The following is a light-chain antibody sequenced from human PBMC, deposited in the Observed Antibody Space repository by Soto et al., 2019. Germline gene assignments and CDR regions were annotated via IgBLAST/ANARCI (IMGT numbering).Light chain of an antibody. Sequence: DIQMTQSPSTLSASVGDRVTITCRASQSISSWLAWYQQKPGKAPKLLIYKASSLESGVPSRFSGSGSGTEFTLTISSLQHDDFATDYCQQSFTFGPGTKVDI. CDR3: QQSFT. V-gene: IGKV1-5*03. J-gene: IGKJ3*01. CDR2: KAS. CDR1: QSISSW.